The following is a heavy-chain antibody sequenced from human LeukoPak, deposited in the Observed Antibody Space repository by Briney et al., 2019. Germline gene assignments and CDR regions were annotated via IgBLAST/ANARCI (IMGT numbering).Heavy chain of an antibody. Sequence: ASVKVSCKASEYTFVSYDINWVRQATGQGLEWMGWMNPNSGDTGYAQKFQGRVTMTRNTSINTAYMELSSLRSEDTAVYYCARGTPSGWHGAVYWGQGTPVTVSS. CDR3: ARGTPSGWHGAVY. V-gene: IGHV1-8*01. D-gene: IGHD6-19*01. CDR2: MNPNSGDT. J-gene: IGHJ4*02. CDR1: EYTFVSYD.